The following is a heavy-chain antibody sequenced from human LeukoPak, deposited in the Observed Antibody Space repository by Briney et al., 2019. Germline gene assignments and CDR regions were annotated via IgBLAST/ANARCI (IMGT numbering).Heavy chain of an antibody. CDR1: GGSISSSSYY. Sequence: SETLSLTCTVSGGSISSSSYYWNWIRQPAGKGLEWIGRFYTSGTPNYNPSLKSRVTILVDTSRNQFSLKLNSVTAADTAVYYCARGGIPDYWGQGILVTVSS. V-gene: IGHV4-61*02. J-gene: IGHJ4*02. D-gene: IGHD2-21*01. CDR3: ARGGIPDY. CDR2: FYTSGTP.